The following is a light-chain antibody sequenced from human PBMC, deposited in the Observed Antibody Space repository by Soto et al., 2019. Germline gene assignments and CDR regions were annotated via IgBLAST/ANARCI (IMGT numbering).Light chain of an antibody. CDR1: QTVRSNY. V-gene: IGKV3-20*01. CDR2: GAS. Sequence: VLSQSPGTLSLSPGERATLACRASQTVRSNYLAWYQQKPGQAPRLLIYGASSRATGIPDRFSGSGSGTDFTLTISRLEPEDFAVYYCQQYHTSPLTFGQGTKVDI. CDR3: QQYHTSPLT. J-gene: IGKJ1*01.